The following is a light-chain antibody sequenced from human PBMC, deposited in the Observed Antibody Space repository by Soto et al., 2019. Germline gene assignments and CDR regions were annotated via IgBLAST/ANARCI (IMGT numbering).Light chain of an antibody. V-gene: IGKV3-11*02. CDR2: DAS. J-gene: IGKJ5*01. CDR1: QSINTY. Sequence: ENVFTQSPATLSLSPGEGSTLSCLAIQSINTYLSGDQQKPCQAPRLLIYDASKSATFIPARFSGSGSGRNLTLPISRLEHEDFAVYYCQQRRSWHVTFGQGTRLGIK. CDR3: QQRRSWHVT.